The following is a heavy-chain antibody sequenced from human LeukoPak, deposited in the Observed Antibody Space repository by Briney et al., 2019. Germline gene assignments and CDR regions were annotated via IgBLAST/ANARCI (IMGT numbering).Heavy chain of an antibody. D-gene: IGHD3-22*01. Sequence: SVKVSCKASGGTFSSYAISWVRQAPGQGLEWMGRIIPILGIANYAQKLQGRVTMTTDTSTSTAYMELRSLRSDDTAAYYCARGKGYYDSSGYKDYWGQGTLVTVSS. CDR3: ARGKGYYDSSGYKDY. J-gene: IGHJ4*02. CDR1: GGTFSSYA. CDR2: IIPILGIA. V-gene: IGHV1-69*04.